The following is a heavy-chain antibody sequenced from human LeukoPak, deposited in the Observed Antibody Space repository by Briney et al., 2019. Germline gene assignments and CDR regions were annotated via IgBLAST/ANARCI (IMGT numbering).Heavy chain of an antibody. CDR3: ARLLSDYYDSSGHFDY. CDR2: IYYSGST. CDR1: GGSISSSSYY. V-gene: IGHV4-31*03. Sequence: PSETLSLTCTVSGGSISSSSYYWGWIRQPPGKGLEWIGYIYYSGSTYYNPSLKSRVTISVDTSKNQFSLKLSSVTAADTAVYYCARLLSDYYDSSGHFDYWGQGTLVTVSS. D-gene: IGHD3-22*01. J-gene: IGHJ4*02.